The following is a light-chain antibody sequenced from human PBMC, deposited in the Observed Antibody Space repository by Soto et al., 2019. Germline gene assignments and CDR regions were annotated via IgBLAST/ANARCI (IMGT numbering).Light chain of an antibody. CDR2: KTS. J-gene: IGKJ1*01. CDR3: QYYNNYCWT. V-gene: IGKV1-5*03. Sequence: DIQLTQSPSTLSASVGDRVTITCRASQSISSWLAWYQQKPGKAPKFLIYKTSNLESGVPSRFSGSGSGTEYILTIGSLQPDDVATYYCQYYNNYCWTFGQGTKVEIK. CDR1: QSISSW.